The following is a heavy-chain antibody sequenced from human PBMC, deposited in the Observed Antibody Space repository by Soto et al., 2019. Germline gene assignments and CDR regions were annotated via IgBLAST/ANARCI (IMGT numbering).Heavy chain of an antibody. CDR3: AREVRANLNDFGDYEWFAP. D-gene: IGHD4-17*01. Sequence: QVQLVESGGGVVQPGSSLRLSCAASGFTFSRYGIHWVRQSPGKGLEWVSLISYDGGKTDYVDSVRGRFTISRDNSNNILYLQLRSLRAEDTAVYFCAREVRANLNDFGDYEWFAPWGQGTLVTVSS. V-gene: IGHV3-30*03. CDR1: GFTFSRYG. J-gene: IGHJ5*02. CDR2: ISYDGGKT.